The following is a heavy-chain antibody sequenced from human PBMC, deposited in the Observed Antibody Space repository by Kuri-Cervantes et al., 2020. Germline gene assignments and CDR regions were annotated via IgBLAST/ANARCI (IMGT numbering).Heavy chain of an antibody. Sequence: SCAVSGGSISSGGYSWSWIRQPAGKGLEWIGRIYTSGSTNYNPSLKSRVTISVDTSKNQFSLKLSSVTAADTAVYYCARDNPAATNFDYWGQGTLVTVSS. CDR2: IYTSGST. V-gene: IGHV4-61*02. D-gene: IGHD2-2*01. J-gene: IGHJ4*02. CDR3: ARDNPAATNFDY. CDR1: GGSISSGGYS.